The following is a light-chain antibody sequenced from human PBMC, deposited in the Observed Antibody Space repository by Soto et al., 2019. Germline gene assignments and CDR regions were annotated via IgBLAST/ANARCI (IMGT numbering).Light chain of an antibody. CDR1: SSDVGGYNY. CDR3: SSYTSSGTYV. CDR2: DVS. V-gene: IGLV2-14*01. Sequence: QSVLAQPASVSGSPGQSITISCTGTSSDVGGYNYVSWYQQHPGKAPQVMIYDVSNRPSGVSYRFSASKSGNTASLTISWLQAEDEADYFSSSYTSSGTYVFGTGTKPTVL. J-gene: IGLJ1*01.